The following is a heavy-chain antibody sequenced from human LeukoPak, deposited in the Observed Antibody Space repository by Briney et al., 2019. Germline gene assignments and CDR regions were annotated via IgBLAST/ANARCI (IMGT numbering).Heavy chain of an antibody. J-gene: IGHJ4*02. CDR2: ISGYNDNT. V-gene: IGHV1-18*01. D-gene: IGHD3-3*01. Sequence: ASVKVSCKASGYTFSNFAISWLRQAPGQGPEWMGCISGYNDNTYYAEKFQGRLSMATDTSTSTAYMELRSLRSDDTAVYYCARFLGTIFGVDFDYWGQGTLVTVSS. CDR1: GYTFSNFA. CDR3: ARFLGTIFGVDFDY.